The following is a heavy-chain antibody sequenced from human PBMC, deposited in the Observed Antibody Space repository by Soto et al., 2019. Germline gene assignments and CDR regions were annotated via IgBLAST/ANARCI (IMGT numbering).Heavy chain of an antibody. CDR2: ISAYNGNT. Sequence: QVQLVQSGAEVKKPGASVKVSCKASGYTFTSYGISWVRQAPGQGLEWMGWISAYNGNTNYAQKLQGRVTMTTDTXXXXAXXXXXXXXXXXTAXXXXAXXXGSYALDYWGQGTLVTVSS. V-gene: IGHV1-18*01. D-gene: IGHD1-26*01. CDR1: GYTFTSYG. J-gene: IGHJ4*02. CDR3: AXXXGSYALDY.